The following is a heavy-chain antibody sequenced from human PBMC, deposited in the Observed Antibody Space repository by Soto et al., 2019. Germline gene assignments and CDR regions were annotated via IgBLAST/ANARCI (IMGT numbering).Heavy chain of an antibody. V-gene: IGHV4-59*01. CDR1: GDSISSFY. CDR3: ARGRTVRNYADDSSDYFYFFDY. D-gene: IGHD3-22*01. Sequence: SETLSLTCTVSGDSISSFYWGWMRQSPGEELEWIGYVYYTGSTNYNPSLKSRATISVDRSKNQFSLKLTSANAADTAVYYCARGRTVRNYADDSSDYFYFFDYWGQGTQVTVSS. CDR2: VYYTGST. J-gene: IGHJ4*02.